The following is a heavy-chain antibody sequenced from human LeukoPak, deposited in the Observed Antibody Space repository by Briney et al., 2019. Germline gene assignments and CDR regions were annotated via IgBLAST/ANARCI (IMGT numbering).Heavy chain of an antibody. Sequence: SETLSLTCTVFGGSTISSYSWKWIRQPPGKGLEWICYIYYSGSTNYNPSLKSRVTISVDTSKNQFSLRLSSVTAADKAVYYCARGHSYYDSSGPNDYWGQGTLVTVSS. D-gene: IGHD3-22*01. CDR1: GGSTISSYS. CDR2: IYYSGST. V-gene: IGHV4-59*01. J-gene: IGHJ4*02. CDR3: ARGHSYYDSSGPNDY.